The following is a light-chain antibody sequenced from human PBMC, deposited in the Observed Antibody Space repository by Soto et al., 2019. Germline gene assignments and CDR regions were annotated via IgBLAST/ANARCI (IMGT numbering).Light chain of an antibody. CDR3: SSYAGSNNFGV. Sequence: QSALTQPPSASGSPGQSVTISCTGTNSDVGGYNYVSWYQQHPGKAPKLMIYEVSKRPSGVPDRFSGSKSGNTASLTVSGLQAEDEADYYCSSYAGSNNFGVFGTGTKLTVL. CDR1: NSDVGGYNY. J-gene: IGLJ1*01. CDR2: EVS. V-gene: IGLV2-8*01.